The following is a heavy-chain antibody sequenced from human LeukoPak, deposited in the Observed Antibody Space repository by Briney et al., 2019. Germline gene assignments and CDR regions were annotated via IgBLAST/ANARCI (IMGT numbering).Heavy chain of an antibody. V-gene: IGHV1-46*01. Sequence: GASVKVSCKASGYTFTSYYMHWVRQAPGQGLEWMGIIDPSGGSTSYAQKFQGRVTMTRDTSTSTVYMELSSLRSEDTAVYYCARDLGYDILTGYRGMDYWGQGTLVTVSS. D-gene: IGHD3-9*01. CDR3: ARDLGYDILTGYRGMDY. J-gene: IGHJ4*02. CDR1: GYTFTSYY. CDR2: IDPSGGST.